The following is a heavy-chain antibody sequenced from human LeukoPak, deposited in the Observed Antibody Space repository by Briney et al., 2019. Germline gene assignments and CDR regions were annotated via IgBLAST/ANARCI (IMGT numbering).Heavy chain of an antibody. J-gene: IGHJ4*02. V-gene: IGHV4-59*08. CDR3: ARGSKYGSAPGTPLDY. CDR1: GGSISSYY. D-gene: IGHD3-10*01. CDR2: IYYSGST. Sequence: SETLSLTCTVSGGSISSYYWSWIRQPPGKGLEWIGYIYYSGSTNYNPSLKSRVTISLDTSKNQFSLNLSSVTAADTAVYYCARGSKYGSAPGTPLDYWGQGTLVTVSS.